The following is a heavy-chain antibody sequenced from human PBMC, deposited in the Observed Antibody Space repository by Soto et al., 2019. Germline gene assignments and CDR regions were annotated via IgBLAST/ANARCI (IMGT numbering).Heavy chain of an antibody. CDR1: GGSFSGYY. CDR3: ARLKGMAVAGGYYYYGMDV. V-gene: IGHV4-34*01. J-gene: IGHJ6*02. Sequence: SETLSLTCAVYGGSFSGYYWSWIRQPPGKGLEWIGEINHSGSTNYNPSLKSRVTISVDTSKNQFSLKLCSVTAADTAVYYCARLKGMAVAGGYYYYGMDVWGQGTTVTVSS. D-gene: IGHD6-19*01. CDR2: INHSGST.